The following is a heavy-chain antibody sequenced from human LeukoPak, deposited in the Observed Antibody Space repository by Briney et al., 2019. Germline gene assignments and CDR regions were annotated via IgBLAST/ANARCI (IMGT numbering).Heavy chain of an antibody. V-gene: IGHV4-59*08. J-gene: IGHJ4*02. CDR1: GGSIRSYY. Sequence: SETLSLTCTVSGGSIRSYYWSWIRQPPGKGLEWTGYIHYTGSTNYNPSLKSRVTISVDTSTNQFSLQLSSVTATDTAVYFCARHSSSWYPDYWGQGTLVTVSS. D-gene: IGHD6-13*01. CDR3: ARHSSSWYPDY. CDR2: IHYTGST.